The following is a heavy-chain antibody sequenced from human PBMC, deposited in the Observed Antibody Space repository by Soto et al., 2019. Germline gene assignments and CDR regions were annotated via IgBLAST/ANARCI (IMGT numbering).Heavy chain of an antibody. CDR1: GFTFSSYG. D-gene: IGHD5-18*01. J-gene: IGHJ5*02. Sequence: PGGSLRLSCAASGFTFSSYGMHWVRQAPGKGLEWVAVISYDGSNKYYADSVKGRFTISRDNSKNTLYLQVNSLRAEDTAVYYCARALDTAMASKDNWFDPWGQGTLVTVSS. CDR2: ISYDGSNK. CDR3: ARALDTAMASKDNWFDP. V-gene: IGHV3-30*03.